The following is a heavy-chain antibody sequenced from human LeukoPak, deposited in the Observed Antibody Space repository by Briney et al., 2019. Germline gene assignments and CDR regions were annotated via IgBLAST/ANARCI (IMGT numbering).Heavy chain of an antibody. CDR1: GYTFTGYY. Sequence: ASVKVSCKASGYTFTGYYMHWVRQAPGQGLEWMGWINPNSGGTNYAQKFQGRVTMTRDTSISTAYMELSRLRSDDTAVYYCARDSWFGELPGTYYYYGMDAWGQGTTVTVSS. CDR3: ARDSWFGELPGTYYYYGMDA. J-gene: IGHJ6*02. D-gene: IGHD3-10*01. V-gene: IGHV1-2*02. CDR2: INPNSGGT.